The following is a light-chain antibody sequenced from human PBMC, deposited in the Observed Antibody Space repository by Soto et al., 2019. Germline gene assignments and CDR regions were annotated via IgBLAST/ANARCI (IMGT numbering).Light chain of an antibody. CDR3: CSYAGTYIGYV. CDR2: DVT. Sequence: QSVLTQPRSVSGPPGQSVTISCTGTSSDFGGYNYVSWYQQYPGKAPKLMIYDVTKRPSGVPDRFSGSKSGNTASLSISGLQAEDEADYYCCSYAGTYIGYVFGSGTKVTGL. J-gene: IGLJ1*01. V-gene: IGLV2-11*01. CDR1: SSDFGGYNY.